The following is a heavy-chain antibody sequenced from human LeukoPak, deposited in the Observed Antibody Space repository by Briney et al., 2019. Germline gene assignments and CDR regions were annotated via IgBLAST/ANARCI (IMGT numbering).Heavy chain of an antibody. Sequence: GGSLTLSCAASGFSFSSYAMSWVRQAPPKGLEWVSAISRSGGSTYYAVSVKGRFTNSSVKSKSAVYVEMNSLCVEEGAVSDCATGDPGFAWGQGALVTVSS. V-gene: IGHV3-23*01. J-gene: IGHJ5*02. CDR2: ISRSGGST. D-gene: IGHD7-27*01. CDR3: ATGDPGFA. CDR1: GFSFSSYA.